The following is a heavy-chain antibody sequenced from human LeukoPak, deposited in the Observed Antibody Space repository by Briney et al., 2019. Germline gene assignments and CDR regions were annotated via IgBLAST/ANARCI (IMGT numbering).Heavy chain of an antibody. D-gene: IGHD3-22*01. J-gene: IGHJ4*02. CDR1: GYTFTGYY. CDR3: AREAFESTRYYYDSSGYPY. CDR2: INPNSGGT. Sequence: GASVKVSCKASGYTFTGYYMHWVRQAPGQGLEWMGWINPNSGGTNYAQKFQGRVTMTRDTSISTAYMELSRLRSDDTAVYYCAREAFESTRYYYDSSGYPYWGQGTLVTVSS. V-gene: IGHV1-2*02.